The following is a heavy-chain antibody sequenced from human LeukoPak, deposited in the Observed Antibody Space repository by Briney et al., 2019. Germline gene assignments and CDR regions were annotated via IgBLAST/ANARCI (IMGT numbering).Heavy chain of an antibody. D-gene: IGHD6-19*01. CDR1: GFTFSSYG. J-gene: IGHJ4*02. CDR2: ISYDGSNK. V-gene: IGHV3-30*18. Sequence: PGGSLRLSCAASGFTFSSYGMHWVRQAPGKGLEWVAVISYDGSNKYYADSVKGRFTISRDNSKNTLYLQMSSLRAEDTAVYYCAKAAHSSGWYHFDYWGQGTLVTVSS. CDR3: AKAAHSSGWYHFDY.